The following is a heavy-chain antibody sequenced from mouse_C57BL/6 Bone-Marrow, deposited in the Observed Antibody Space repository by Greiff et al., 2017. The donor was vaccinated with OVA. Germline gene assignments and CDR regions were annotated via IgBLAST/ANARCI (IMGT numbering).Heavy chain of an antibody. CDR3: ARGGLYDYDEGAMDY. V-gene: IGHV1-53*01. D-gene: IGHD2-4*01. J-gene: IGHJ4*01. CDR1: GYTFTSYW. CDR2: INPSNGGT. Sequence: QVQLQQPGTELVKPGASVKLSCKASGYTFTSYWMHWVKQRPGQGLAWIGNINPSNGGTNYNEKFKSKATLTVDKSSSTAYMQLSSLTSEDSAVYYCARGGLYDYDEGAMDYWGQGTSVTVSS.